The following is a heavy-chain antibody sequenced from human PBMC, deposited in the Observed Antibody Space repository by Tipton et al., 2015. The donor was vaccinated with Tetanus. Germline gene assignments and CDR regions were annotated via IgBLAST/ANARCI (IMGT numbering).Heavy chain of an antibody. D-gene: IGHD3-3*01. CDR2: IYESGDT. CDR3: ARHQSGYFTPFDY. J-gene: IGHJ4*02. V-gene: IGHV4-39*01. Sequence: LRLSCTVSGGSIRGGTFYWGWIRQPPGKGLEWIGSIYESGDTYYIPSLKSRVTISVDPSKNQFSLNLNSMAAADTGVYYCARHQSGYFTPFDYWGQGNLVTVSS. CDR1: GGSIRGGTFY.